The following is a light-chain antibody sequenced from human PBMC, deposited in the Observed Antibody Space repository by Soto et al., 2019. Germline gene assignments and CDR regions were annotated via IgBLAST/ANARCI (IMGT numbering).Light chain of an antibody. J-gene: IGLJ3*02. Sequence: QTVVTQEPSFSVSPGTTVTLTCALSSGSVSTSYYPSWYQQTPGQAPRTLIYNTNSRSSGVPDRFSGSILGNKAALTITGAQADDESDYYCVLYMGSGVWVFGGGTKLTVL. CDR3: VLYMGSGVWV. V-gene: IGLV8-61*01. CDR1: SGSVSTSYY. CDR2: NTN.